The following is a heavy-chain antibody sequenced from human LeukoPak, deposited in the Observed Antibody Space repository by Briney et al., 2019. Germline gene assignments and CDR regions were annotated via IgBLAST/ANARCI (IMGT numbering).Heavy chain of an antibody. V-gene: IGHV4-4*07. CDR2: IYTSGST. CDR1: GGSISSYY. Sequence: PSETLSLTCTVSGGSISSYYWSWIRQPARKGQELIWRIYTSGSTNYNPSLKSRVTISVDKSKNQFSLKLSSVTAADTAVYYCARGRVVGSGLFDYWGQGTLVTVSS. J-gene: IGHJ4*02. D-gene: IGHD3-10*01. CDR3: ARGRVVGSGLFDY.